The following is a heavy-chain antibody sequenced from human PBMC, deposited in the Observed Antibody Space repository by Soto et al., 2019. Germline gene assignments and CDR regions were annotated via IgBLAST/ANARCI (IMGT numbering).Heavy chain of an antibody. CDR2: ISAHNGNI. Sequence: ASVKVSCKASGYTFTNYGINWVRQAPGQGLEWMGWISAHNGNINYAQKFQGRVTMTTDTSTSTAYLELRSLRSDDTAVYYCARPHQAISSTFHFDYWGQGTLVTVSS. V-gene: IGHV1-18*01. CDR1: GYTFTNYG. J-gene: IGHJ4*02. CDR3: ARPHQAISSTFHFDY. D-gene: IGHD3-16*02.